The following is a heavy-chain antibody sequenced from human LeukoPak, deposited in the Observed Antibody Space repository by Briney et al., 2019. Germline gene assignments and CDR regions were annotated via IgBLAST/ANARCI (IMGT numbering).Heavy chain of an antibody. CDR3: ASLTSQYDY. Sequence: GGSLRLSCAASGLTFSNYWMQWVRQAPGKGLVWVSRINKYGSITTYADSVKGRFTISRDNAKNTLYLQMNSLRAEDTAVYYCASLTSQYDYWGLGTLVTVSS. V-gene: IGHV3-74*03. J-gene: IGHJ4*02. CDR1: GLTFSNYW. CDR2: INKYGSIT. D-gene: IGHD3-10*01.